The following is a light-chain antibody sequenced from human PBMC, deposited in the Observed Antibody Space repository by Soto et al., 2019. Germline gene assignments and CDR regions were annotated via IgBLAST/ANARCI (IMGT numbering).Light chain of an antibody. J-gene: IGKJ2*01. CDR1: QSVSSY. CDR2: DAS. CDR3: QQRSNWPSYT. V-gene: IGKV3-11*01. Sequence: EIVLTQSPATLSLSPGERATLSCRASQSVSSYLAWYQQKPGQAPRLLIYDASNRATGIPARFSGSGSGTDFTLTISSLKTENIAVYNCQQRSNWPSYTFGQGTKLEIK.